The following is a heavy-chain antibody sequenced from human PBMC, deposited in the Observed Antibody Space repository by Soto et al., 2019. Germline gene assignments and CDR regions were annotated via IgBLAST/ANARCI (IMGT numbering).Heavy chain of an antibody. Sequence: SETLSLTCSVSGGSVSRGSYYWSWIRQSPGKGLEWIGYNYYSGSTNYSPSLKSRVTISVDTSKNQFSLKLSFVTAADTAVYYCARALGGKYDYWGQGTLVTVSS. CDR3: ARALGGKYDY. CDR1: GGSVSRGSYY. J-gene: IGHJ4*02. V-gene: IGHV4-61*01. CDR2: NYYSGST. D-gene: IGHD1-1*01.